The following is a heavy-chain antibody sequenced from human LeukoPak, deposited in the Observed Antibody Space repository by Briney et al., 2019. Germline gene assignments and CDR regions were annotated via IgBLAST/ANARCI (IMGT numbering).Heavy chain of an antibody. J-gene: IGHJ6*02. Sequence: GGSLRLSCAASGFTFSDYGMHWVRQAPGMGLEWVAGVWHDGSNKNYAASVKGRFTISRDSSKNTLYLQMNCLRAEDTAVYYCARGPVSIFGVHPNYYIMDVWGQGTTVIVSS. CDR2: VWHDGSNK. V-gene: IGHV3-33*01. D-gene: IGHD3-3*01. CDR1: GFTFSDYG. CDR3: ARGPVSIFGVHPNYYIMDV.